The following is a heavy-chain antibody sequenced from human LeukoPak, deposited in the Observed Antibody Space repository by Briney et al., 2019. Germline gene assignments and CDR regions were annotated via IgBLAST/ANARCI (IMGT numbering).Heavy chain of an antibody. J-gene: IGHJ6*03. V-gene: IGHV4-59*08. Sequence: PSETLSLTCTVSGGSISSYYWSWIRQPSGKGLEWIGYIYYSGSTNYNPSLKSRVTISVDTSKNQFSLKLSSVTAADTAVYYCARHTLYNYYYMDVWGKGTTVTVSS. CDR1: GGSISSYY. CDR3: ARHTLYNYYYMDV. CDR2: IYYSGST.